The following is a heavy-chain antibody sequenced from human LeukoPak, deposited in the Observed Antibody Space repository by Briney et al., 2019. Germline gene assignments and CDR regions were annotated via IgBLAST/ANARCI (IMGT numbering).Heavy chain of an antibody. J-gene: IGHJ4*02. V-gene: IGHV4-59*12. Sequence: SETLSLTCTVSGGSISSYYWSWIRQPPGKGLEWIGYIHYSGSTNYNPSLKSRVTISVDTSKNQFSLKLSSVTAADTAVYYCARDESSLAVGDYWGQGTLVTVSS. D-gene: IGHD6-19*01. CDR3: ARDESSLAVGDY. CDR1: GGSISSYY. CDR2: IHYSGST.